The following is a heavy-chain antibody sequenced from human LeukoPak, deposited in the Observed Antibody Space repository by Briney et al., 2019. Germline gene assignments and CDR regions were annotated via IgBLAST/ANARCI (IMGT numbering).Heavy chain of an antibody. CDR3: ARIELELLADAFDI. D-gene: IGHD1-7*01. CDR2: IKQDGSGK. CDR1: GFTFSSYW. J-gene: IGHJ3*02. V-gene: IGHV3-7*01. Sequence: GGSLRLSCAASGFTFSSYWMSWVRQAPGKGLEWVANIKQDGSGKYYVDPVKGRFTISRDNAKNSLYLQMNSLRAEDTAVYYCARIELELLADAFDIWGQGTMVTVSS.